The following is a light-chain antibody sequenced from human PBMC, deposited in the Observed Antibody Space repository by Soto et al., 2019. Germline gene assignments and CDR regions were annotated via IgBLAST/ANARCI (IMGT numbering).Light chain of an antibody. CDR1: SSDVGAYNF. V-gene: IGLV2-14*01. CDR3: SSYTSTKVL. J-gene: IGLJ2*01. CDR2: EVS. Sequence: QSALTQPASVSGSPGQSVTISCTRTSSDVGAYNFVSWYQQHPGKAPKLMIYEVSDRPSGVSNRFSGSKSGNTASLTISGLQAEDEADYYCSSYTSTKVLFGGGTKLTVL.